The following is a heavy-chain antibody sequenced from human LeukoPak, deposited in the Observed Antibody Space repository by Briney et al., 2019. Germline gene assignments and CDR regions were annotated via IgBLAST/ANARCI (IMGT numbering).Heavy chain of an antibody. CDR3: ARGKGRARGPYYYDSSGYYYFDY. CDR2: INHSGST. J-gene: IGHJ4*02. V-gene: IGHV4-34*01. D-gene: IGHD3-22*01. Sequence: SQTVSLTRAFYVGFFSGYYWRWIRQPGWKGLEWMGEINHSGSTNYYPSLKSRGTMSVDTSKNQFSLKLSFVTAADTAVYYCARGKGRARGPYYYDSSGYYYFDYWGQGTLVTVSS. CDR1: VGFFSGYY.